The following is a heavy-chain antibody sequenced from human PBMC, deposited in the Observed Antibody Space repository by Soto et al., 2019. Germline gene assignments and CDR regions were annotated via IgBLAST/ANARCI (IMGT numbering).Heavy chain of an antibody. V-gene: IGHV3-33*01. D-gene: IGHD6-19*01. CDR3: ARDRLDSSGWPLYYFDY. CDR2: IWYDGSNK. Sequence: GESLRLSCAASGFTFSNYGMHRVRQAQDQGLEWAAVIWYDGSNKYYADSVKGRFTISRDNSKNTLYLQMNSLRAEDTAVYYCARDRLDSSGWPLYYFDYWGQGTLVTVSS. CDR1: GFTFSNYG. J-gene: IGHJ4*02.